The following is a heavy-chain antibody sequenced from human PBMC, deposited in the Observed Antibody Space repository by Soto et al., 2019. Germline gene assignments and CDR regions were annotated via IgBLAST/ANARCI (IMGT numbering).Heavy chain of an antibody. CDR2: IYYSGST. CDR1: GGSISSSSYY. D-gene: IGHD3-3*01. J-gene: IGHJ6*03. Sequence: PSETLSLTCTVSGGSISSSSYYWGWIRQPPGKGLEWIGSIYYSGSTYYNPSLKSRVTISVDTSKNQFSLKLSSVTAADTAVYYCARTYYDFWSGYYYYYYYMDVWGKGTTVTVSS. V-gene: IGHV4-39*01. CDR3: ARTYYDFWSGYYYYYYYMDV.